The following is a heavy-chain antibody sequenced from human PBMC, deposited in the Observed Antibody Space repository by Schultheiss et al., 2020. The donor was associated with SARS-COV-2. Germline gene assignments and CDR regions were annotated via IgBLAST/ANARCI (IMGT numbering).Heavy chain of an antibody. D-gene: IGHD3-22*01. J-gene: IGHJ4*02. CDR1: GFTFSSYG. CDR3: ARGGLSYYDSSAPGY. CDR2: ISSSSSYI. V-gene: IGHV3-21*01. Sequence: GGSLRLSCAASGFTFSSYGMNWVRQAPGKGLEWVSSISSSSSYIYYADSVKGRFTISRDNAKNSLYLQMNSLRAEDTAVYYCARGGLSYYDSSAPGYWGQGTLVTVSS.